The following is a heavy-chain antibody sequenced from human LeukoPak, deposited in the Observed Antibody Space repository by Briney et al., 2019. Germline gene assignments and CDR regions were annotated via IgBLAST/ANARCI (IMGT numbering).Heavy chain of an antibody. V-gene: IGHV3-74*01. CDR3: TTGPSYGYEW. CDR2: IKTDGRTT. CDR1: GMTFSNHW. D-gene: IGHD3-16*01. J-gene: IGHJ4*02. Sequence: GVSLRLSCAASGMTFSNHWTHWVRQAPGKGLVWVSLIKTDGRTTIYTDSVKGRFTISRDNGKSILYLQMNSLRAEDTGIYYCTTGPSYGYEWWGQGTVVTVSS.